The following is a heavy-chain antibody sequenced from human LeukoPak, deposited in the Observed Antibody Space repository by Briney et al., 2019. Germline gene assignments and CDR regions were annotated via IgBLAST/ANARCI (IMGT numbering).Heavy chain of an antibody. D-gene: IGHD6-13*01. V-gene: IGHV4-59*11. J-gene: IGHJ4*02. CDR3: AKGGESSLPLDY. CDR1: GASISSHY. Sequence: SETLSLTCTVSGASISSHYWSWIRQPPEKGLEWIGLISFTGSTNYNPSLKSRVTTSVDTSKNQFSLKVSSVTAADTAVYYCAKGGESSLPLDYWGQGILVTVSS. CDR2: ISFTGST.